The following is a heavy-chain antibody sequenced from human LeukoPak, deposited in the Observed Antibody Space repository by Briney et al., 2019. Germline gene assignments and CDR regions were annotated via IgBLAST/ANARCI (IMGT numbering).Heavy chain of an antibody. CDR2: IREDGSEK. Sequence: PGGSLRLSCAASGFTFSSSWMTWVRQAPGKGLEWVASIREDGSEKTSVDSVKGRFTISGDNAKNSLYLQMDSLRAEDTAVYYCARTYGYFDYWGQGTLVTVSS. CDR3: ARTYGYFDY. CDR1: GFTFSSSW. J-gene: IGHJ4*02. D-gene: IGHD2-8*01. V-gene: IGHV3-7*01.